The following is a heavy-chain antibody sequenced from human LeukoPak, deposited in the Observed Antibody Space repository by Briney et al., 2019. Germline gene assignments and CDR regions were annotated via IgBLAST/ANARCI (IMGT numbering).Heavy chain of an antibody. Sequence: GGSLRLSCAASGFILSRYWMTWVRQAPGKGLEWVANIDQDGSDKLYVDSVKGRFTISRDNAKNSLYLQLNSLRAEDTAMYYCVRDQGAAGDYWGQGTLVFVSS. CDR1: GFILSRYW. CDR2: IDQDGSDK. V-gene: IGHV3-7*01. J-gene: IGHJ4*02. CDR3: VRDQGAAGDY. D-gene: IGHD6-13*01.